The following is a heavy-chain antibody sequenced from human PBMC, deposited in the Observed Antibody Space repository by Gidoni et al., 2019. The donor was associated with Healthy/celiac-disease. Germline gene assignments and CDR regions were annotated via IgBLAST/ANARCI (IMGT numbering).Heavy chain of an antibody. CDR3: AIGSWIQLWSPPDY. D-gene: IGHD5-18*01. CDR1: GFTFDDYT. V-gene: IGHV3-43*01. CDR2: ISWDGGST. Sequence: EVQLVESGGVVVQPGGSLRLSCAASGFTFDDYTMDWVRQAPGKGLEWVSLISWDGGSTYYADSVKGRFTISRDNSKNSLYLQMNSLRTEDTALYYCAIGSWIQLWSPPDYWGQGTLVTVSS. J-gene: IGHJ4*02.